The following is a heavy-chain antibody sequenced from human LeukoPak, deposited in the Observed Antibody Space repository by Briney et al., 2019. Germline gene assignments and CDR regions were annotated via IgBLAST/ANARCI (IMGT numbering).Heavy chain of an antibody. CDR3: ARRGKMTTPTGFDS. V-gene: IGHV3-7*01. D-gene: IGHD5-24*01. CDR2: INQDGNEK. J-gene: IGHJ4*02. Sequence: GGSLRLSCAVSGFTFNNYGMTWVRQAPGEGLEWVANINQDGNEKYYVDSVKGRFTISRDNAKKSVYLQMNSLRAEDTAVYYCARRGKMTTPTGFDSWGQGTLVTVSS. CDR1: GFTFNNYG.